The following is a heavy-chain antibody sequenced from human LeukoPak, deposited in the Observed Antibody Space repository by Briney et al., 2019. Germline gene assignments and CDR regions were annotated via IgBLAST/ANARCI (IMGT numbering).Heavy chain of an antibody. Sequence: SSETLSLTCAVYGGSFSGYYWSWIRQPPGKGLEWIGEINHSGSTNYNPSLKSRVTISVDTSKNQFSLKLSSVTAADTAVYYCARAQSIAARDYFVYWGQGTLVTVSS. J-gene: IGHJ4*02. D-gene: IGHD6-6*01. CDR2: INHSGST. CDR1: GGSFSGYY. V-gene: IGHV4-34*01. CDR3: ARAQSIAARDYFVY.